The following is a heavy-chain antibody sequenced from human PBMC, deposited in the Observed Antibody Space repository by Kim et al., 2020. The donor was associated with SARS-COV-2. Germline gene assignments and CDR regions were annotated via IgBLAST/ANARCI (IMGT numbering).Heavy chain of an antibody. Sequence: GGSLRLSCAASGFTFSDFYMNWIRQAPGKGLEWISYISGSTSYTRFADSVQGRFTISRDNAKNSLYLQINSLRAEDTAVYYCARGSADDSGNLVYWGQGTLVSVSS. V-gene: IGHV3-11*06. CDR1: GFTFSDFY. J-gene: IGHJ4*02. D-gene: IGHD3-22*01. CDR3: ARGSADDSGNLVY. CDR2: ISGSTSYT.